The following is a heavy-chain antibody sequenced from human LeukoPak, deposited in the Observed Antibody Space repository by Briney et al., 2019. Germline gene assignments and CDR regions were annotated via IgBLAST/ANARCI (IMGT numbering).Heavy chain of an antibody. CDR1: GFTFDDYA. J-gene: IGHJ5*02. Sequence: QPGGSLRLSCAASGFTFDDYAMHWVRHAPGKGLVWVSRINSDGSSTSYADSVKGRFTISRDNAKNTLYLQMNSLRAEDTAVYYCARDLARINWFDPWGQGTLVTVSS. V-gene: IGHV3-74*01. D-gene: IGHD2-15*01. CDR3: ARDLARINWFDP. CDR2: INSDGSST.